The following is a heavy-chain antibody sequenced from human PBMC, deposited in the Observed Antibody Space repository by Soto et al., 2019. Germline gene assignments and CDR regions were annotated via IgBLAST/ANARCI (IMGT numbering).Heavy chain of an antibody. V-gene: IGHV3-20*04. CDR2: INWNGGST. Sequence: EVQLVESGGGVVRPGGSLRLSCAASGFTFDDYGMSWVRQAPGKGLEWVSGINWNGGSTGYADSVKGRFTISRDNAKTSLYLQMNSLRAEDTALLSCARLYSSGWDGPGRYWGQGTLVTVSS. CDR1: GFTFDDYG. CDR3: ARLYSSGWDGPGRY. D-gene: IGHD6-19*01. J-gene: IGHJ4*02.